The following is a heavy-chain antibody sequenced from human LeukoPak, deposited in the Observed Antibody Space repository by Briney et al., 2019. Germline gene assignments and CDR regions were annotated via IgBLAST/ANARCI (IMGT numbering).Heavy chain of an antibody. Sequence: ASVKVSCKASGYTFTGYYIFWMRQAPGQGLEWMGWSNPLSGGTNSAQKFQGQVTISVDRSINTAYLRWSSLEASDTAMYYCARHPSGDFYASGPLELWGQGTLVSVSS. D-gene: IGHD3-10*01. V-gene: IGHV1-2*02. J-gene: IGHJ1*01. CDR1: GYTFTGYY. CDR2: SNPLSGGT. CDR3: ARHPSGDFYASGPLEL.